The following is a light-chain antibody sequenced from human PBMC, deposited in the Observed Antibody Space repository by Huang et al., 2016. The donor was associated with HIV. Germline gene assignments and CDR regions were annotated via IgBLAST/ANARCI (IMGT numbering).Light chain of an antibody. Sequence: IQMIQSPTSLSASVGNRVRITCRASQAIDTYLNWFQQKPGKAPKLLIYGASTLHTGVPSRFRGSGSGTEFALTISGLDLDDLGTYYCQQGYSSSITFGQGTRL. V-gene: IGKV1-39*01. J-gene: IGKJ5*01. CDR3: QQGYSSSIT. CDR2: GAS. CDR1: QAIDTY.